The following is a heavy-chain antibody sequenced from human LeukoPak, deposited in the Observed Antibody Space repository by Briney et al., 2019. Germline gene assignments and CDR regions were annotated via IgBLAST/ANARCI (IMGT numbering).Heavy chain of an antibody. CDR1: GFTLSSCS. V-gene: IGHV3-21*01. CDR2: ISSSGSYI. D-gene: IGHD1-26*01. Sequence: GGSLRLSCAASGFTLSSCSMHWVRQAPGKGLEWVSSISSSGSYIYYADSVRGRFTVSRDNAKHSLYLQMSSLRPEDTVVYYCATLVGATLADYWGQGTLVTVSS. CDR3: ATLVGATLADY. J-gene: IGHJ4*02.